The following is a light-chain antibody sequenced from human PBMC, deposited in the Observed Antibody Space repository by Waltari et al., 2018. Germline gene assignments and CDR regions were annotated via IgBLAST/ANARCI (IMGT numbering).Light chain of an antibody. CDR3: SSYTSSSTLV. Sequence: QSALHQPASVSGSPGQSITISCTGTSSDVGGYTYVSWYQQHPGKAPKLMIYDVSNRPSWVSNPFSGSKAGNTASLTISGLQAEDEADYYCSSYTSSSTLVFGGGTKLTVL. J-gene: IGLJ2*01. CDR1: SSDVGGYTY. CDR2: DVS. V-gene: IGLV2-14*03.